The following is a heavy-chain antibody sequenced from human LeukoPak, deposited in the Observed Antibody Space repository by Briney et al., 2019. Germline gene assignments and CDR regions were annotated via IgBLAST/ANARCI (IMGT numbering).Heavy chain of an antibody. D-gene: IGHD6-13*01. V-gene: IGHV4-34*01. CDR3: ARHAGGIAAAGTRPFDY. CDR2: INHSGST. Sequence: SETLSLTCAVYGGSFSGYYWSWIRQPPGKGLEWIGEINHSGSTNYNPSLKSRVTISVDTSKNQFSLKLSSVTAADTAVYYCARHAGGIAAAGTRPFDYWGQGTLVTVSS. CDR1: GGSFSGYY. J-gene: IGHJ4*02.